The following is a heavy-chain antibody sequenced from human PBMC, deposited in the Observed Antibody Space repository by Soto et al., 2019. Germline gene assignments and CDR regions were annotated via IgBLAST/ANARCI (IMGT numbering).Heavy chain of an antibody. CDR3: AKGSDSMVRGVPSDY. CDR1: GFTFSSYW. V-gene: IGHV3-23*01. J-gene: IGHJ4*02. CDR2: ISGSGGST. Sequence: GGSLRLSCAASGFTFSSYWMSWVRQAPGKGLEWVSAISGSGGSTYYADSVKGRFTISRDNSKNTLYLQMNSLRAEDTAVYYYAKGSDSMVRGVPSDYWGQGTLVTVSS. D-gene: IGHD3-10*01.